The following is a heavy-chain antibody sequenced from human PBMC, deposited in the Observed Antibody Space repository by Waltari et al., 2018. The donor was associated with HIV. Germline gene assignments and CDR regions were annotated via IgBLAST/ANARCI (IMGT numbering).Heavy chain of an antibody. J-gene: IGHJ4*02. CDR2: TYLRAKWHE. Sequence: QVYLQQSGPGVVKPSETLSLDCVISGARVSSDTAACNWVRQSPSRSLEWLGRTYLRAKWHEDYSTSVKGRISIDADKADNRFTLHVNHVTPEDTAVYYCVRDGFGLDYWGQGISVTVSS. CDR1: GARVSSDTAA. D-gene: IGHD3-16*01. CDR3: VRDGFGLDY. V-gene: IGHV6-1*01.